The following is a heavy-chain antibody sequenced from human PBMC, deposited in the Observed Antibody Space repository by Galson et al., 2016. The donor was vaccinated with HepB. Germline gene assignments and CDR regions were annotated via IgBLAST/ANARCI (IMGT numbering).Heavy chain of an antibody. V-gene: IGHV1-18*01. CDR2: IAIYNDKR. Sequence: SVKVSCKASGYGFTTFGIGWVRQAPGQGLEWIGWIAIYNDKRDYAQKFQGRVTMTADTSTDTAYMQLNNLTSDDTATYYCARSAYSSGDFWGQGTLITVSS. J-gene: IGHJ4*02. CDR1: GYGFTTFG. D-gene: IGHD6-19*01. CDR3: ARSAYSSGDF.